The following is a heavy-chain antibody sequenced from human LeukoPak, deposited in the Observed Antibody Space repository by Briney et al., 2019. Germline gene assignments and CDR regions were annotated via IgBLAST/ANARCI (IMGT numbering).Heavy chain of an antibody. CDR1: GFTFSSYS. CDR2: ISSSSSYI. V-gene: IGHV3-21*01. D-gene: IGHD3-10*01. CDR3: ARDRSSKEGNY. J-gene: IGHJ4*02. Sequence: GGSLRLSCAASGFTFSSYSMNWVRQAPGKGLEWVSSISSSSSYIYYADSVKGRFTISSDNAKNSLYLQMNSLRAEDTAVYYCARDRSSKEGNYWGQGTLVTVSS.